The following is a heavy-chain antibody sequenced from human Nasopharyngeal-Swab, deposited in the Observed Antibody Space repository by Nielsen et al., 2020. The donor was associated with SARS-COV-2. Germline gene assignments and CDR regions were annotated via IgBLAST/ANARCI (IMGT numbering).Heavy chain of an antibody. Sequence: SETLSLTCAVYGGSFSGYYWSWIRQPPGKGLEWIGEINHSGSTNYNPSLKSRVTISVDTSKNQFPLKLSSVTAADTAVYYCARGLGQYYYDSSGYYFFDYWGPGTLVTVPS. V-gene: IGHV4-34*01. J-gene: IGHJ4*01. CDR2: INHSGST. CDR3: ARGLGQYYYDSSGYYFFDY. CDR1: GGSFSGYY. D-gene: IGHD3-22*01.